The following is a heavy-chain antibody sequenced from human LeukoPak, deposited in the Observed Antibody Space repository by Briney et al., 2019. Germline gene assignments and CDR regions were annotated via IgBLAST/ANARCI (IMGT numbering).Heavy chain of an antibody. V-gene: IGHV4-59*01. CDR3: ARVGATGYELRRVGWFDP. CDR2: IYYSGST. D-gene: IGHD5-12*01. Sequence: SETLSLTCTVSGGSISSYYWSWIRQPPGKGLEWIGYIYYSGSTNYNPSLKSRVTISVDTSKNQFSLKLSSVTAADTAVYYCARVGATGYELRRVGWFDPWGQGTLVTVSS. J-gene: IGHJ5*02. CDR1: GGSISSYY.